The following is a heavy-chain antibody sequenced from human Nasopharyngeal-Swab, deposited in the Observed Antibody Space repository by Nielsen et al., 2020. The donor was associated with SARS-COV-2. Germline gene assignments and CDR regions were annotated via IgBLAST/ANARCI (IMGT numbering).Heavy chain of an antibody. V-gene: IGHV4-34*01. CDR2: INHSGST. CDR3: ARGQIRGYRYGFGYFDY. D-gene: IGHD5-18*01. Sequence: SETLSLTCAVYGGSFSGYYWSWIRQLPGKGLEWIGEINHSGSTDYNPSPKTRVTISVDTSKNQFPLKMSSVTAADTAVYYCARGQIRGYRYGFGYFDYWGQGTLVTVSS. J-gene: IGHJ4*02. CDR1: GGSFSGYY.